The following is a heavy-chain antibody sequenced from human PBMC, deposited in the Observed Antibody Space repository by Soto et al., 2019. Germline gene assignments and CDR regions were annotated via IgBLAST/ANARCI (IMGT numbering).Heavy chain of an antibody. D-gene: IGHD3-3*01. J-gene: IGHJ6*02. CDR2: ISYGGSNK. Sequence: QVQLVESGGGVVQPGRSLRLSCAASGFTFSSYAMHWVRQAPGKGLEWVAVISYGGSNKYYADSVKGRFTISMVNSKNTLSLQMNSLSAEDTAVYYGARDRRITIFGVVNDYYGMDVWGQGTTVTVSS. V-gene: IGHV3-30-3*01. CDR1: GFTFSSYA. CDR3: ARDRRITIFGVVNDYYGMDV.